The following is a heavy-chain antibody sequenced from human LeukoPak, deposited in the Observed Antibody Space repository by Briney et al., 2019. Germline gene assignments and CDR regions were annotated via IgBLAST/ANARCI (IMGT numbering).Heavy chain of an antibody. CDR2: INAGNGNT. V-gene: IGHV1-3*01. Sequence: ASVKVSCKAAGCTFTSYAMHWVRQAPARRLEWMGWINAGNGNTKYSQKFQSRVTITRDTSASTAHMELSSLRSEDTAVYYCARGTQYYDFWSGPPKVQSAMYNWFDPWGLGTLVTVSS. D-gene: IGHD3-3*01. J-gene: IGHJ5*02. CDR3: ARGTQYYDFWSGPPKVQSAMYNWFDP. CDR1: GCTFTSYA.